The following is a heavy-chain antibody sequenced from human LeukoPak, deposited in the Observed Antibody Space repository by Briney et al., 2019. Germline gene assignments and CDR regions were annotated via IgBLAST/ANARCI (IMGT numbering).Heavy chain of an antibody. J-gene: IGHJ6*02. D-gene: IGHD3-16*01. CDR3: ARVWASAWPLHYYYYGMDV. V-gene: IGHV3-30-3*01. Sequence: PGRSLRLSCAASGFTFSYYAIHWVRQAPGKGLEWVAVISYDGNNKYYADSMKGRFTISRDNSKNTLYLQVNSLRAEDTAVYYCARVWASAWPLHYYYYGMDVWGQGTTVTVSS. CDR2: ISYDGNNK. CDR1: GFTFSYYA.